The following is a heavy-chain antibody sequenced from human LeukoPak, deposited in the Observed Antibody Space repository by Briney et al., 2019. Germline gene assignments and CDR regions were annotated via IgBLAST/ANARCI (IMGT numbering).Heavy chain of an antibody. Sequence: GSLRLSCLASAFMFSKYGMYWVRQAPGKELEWVALISYDGYYKYYADSVKGRFTISRDNSKNTLYLQMNSLRGADTAVYHCARDAKLGEDYWGQGTLVTVSS. J-gene: IGHJ4*02. D-gene: IGHD1-26*01. V-gene: IGHV3-30-3*01. CDR2: ISYDGYYK. CDR3: ARDAKLGEDY. CDR1: AFMFSKYG.